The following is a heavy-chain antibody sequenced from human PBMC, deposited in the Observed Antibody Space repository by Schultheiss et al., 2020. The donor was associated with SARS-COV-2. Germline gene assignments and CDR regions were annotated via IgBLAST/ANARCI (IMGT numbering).Heavy chain of an antibody. CDR2: ITSDGKNT. D-gene: IGHD1-26*01. CDR1: GFTFDDYA. CDR3: ARDRSAEPYDY. J-gene: IGHJ4*02. Sequence: GGSLRLSCAASGFTFDDYAMHWVRQAPGKGLEWVSCITSDGKNTHYADSVKGRFTVSRDTAKNMVYLQMNSLRADDTAIYYCARDRSAEPYDYWGQGALVTVSS. V-gene: IGHV3-20*04.